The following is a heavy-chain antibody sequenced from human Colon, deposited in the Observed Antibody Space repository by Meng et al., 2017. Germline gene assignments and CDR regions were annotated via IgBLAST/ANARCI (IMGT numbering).Heavy chain of an antibody. D-gene: IGHD6-19*01. Sequence: QVQLQESGPGLVKPPVTLSLTCGVSGVSVTSGQFWTWVRQPPGKGLEWIGEFHYTGPINYKPSLMSRVTISVDASRNQFSLRLTSVTAADTAVYYCAASSGWYRIDSWGQGTLVTVSS. CDR1: GVSVTSGQF. J-gene: IGHJ4*02. CDR3: AASSGWYRIDS. V-gene: IGHV4-4*03. CDR2: FHYTGPI.